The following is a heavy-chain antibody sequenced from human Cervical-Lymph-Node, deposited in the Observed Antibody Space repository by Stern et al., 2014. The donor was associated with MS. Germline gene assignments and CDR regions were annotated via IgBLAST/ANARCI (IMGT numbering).Heavy chain of an antibody. CDR2: INTNTGNS. V-gene: IGHV7-4-1*02. J-gene: IGHJ4*02. D-gene: IGHD5-18*01. CDR1: GYTFTNYP. Sequence: QVQLVQSGSELKKPGASVKVSCKASGYTFTNYPINWVRQAPGQGLEWMGWINTNTGNSTKAQGSTGRLVFSLDTSVSTAYLQISSLKAEDTAVYYCARDFVDTAMVTRSDYFDCWGQGTLVTVSS. CDR3: ARDFVDTAMVTRSDYFDC.